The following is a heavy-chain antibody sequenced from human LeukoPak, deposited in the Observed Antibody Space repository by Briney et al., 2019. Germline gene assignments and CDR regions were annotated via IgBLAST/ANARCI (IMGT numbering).Heavy chain of an antibody. V-gene: IGHV1-2*02. D-gene: IGHD6-19*01. CDR1: GYTFTGYF. J-gene: IGHJ2*01. CDR3: ARYSSGWYFDL. CDR2: INPTTGGT. Sequence: ASVKVSCKASGYTFTGYFMHWVRQAPGQGLEWMGWINPTTGGTIYAQKFQGRVTMTRDTSISTAYMELTRLRSDDTAGYYCARYSSGWYFDLWGRGTLVTVSS.